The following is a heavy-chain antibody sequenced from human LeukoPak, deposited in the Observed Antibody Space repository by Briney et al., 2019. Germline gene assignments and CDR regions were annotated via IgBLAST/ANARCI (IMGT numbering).Heavy chain of an antibody. D-gene: IGHD3-22*01. J-gene: IGHJ2*01. V-gene: IGHV3-23*01. CDR3: AKDRHSYDSSGYYYWNFDL. CDR2: ISGSGGST. Sequence: GGSLRLSCAASGFTFSSYAMSWVRQAPGKGLEWISPISGSGGSTYYADSVTGRFTISRDNSKNTLYLQMNSLRVEATAVYYCAKDRHSYDSSGYYYWNFDLWGRGTLVTVSS. CDR1: GFTFSSYA.